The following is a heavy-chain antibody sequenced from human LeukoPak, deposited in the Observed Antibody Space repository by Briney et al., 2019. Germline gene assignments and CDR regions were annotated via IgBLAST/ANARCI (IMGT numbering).Heavy chain of an antibody. J-gene: IGHJ4*02. CDR1: GGSISSYY. Sequence: SETLSLTCTVSGGSISSYYWSWIRQPPGKGLEWIGYIYYSGSTNYNPSLKSRVTISVDTSKNQFSLKLSSVTAADTAVYYCARAHRSSWSPFDYWGQGTLVTVSS. CDR2: IYYSGST. CDR3: ARAHRSSWSPFDY. D-gene: IGHD6-13*01. V-gene: IGHV4-59*01.